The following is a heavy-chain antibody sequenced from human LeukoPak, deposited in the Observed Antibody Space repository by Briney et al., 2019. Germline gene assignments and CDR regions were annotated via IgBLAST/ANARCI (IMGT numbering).Heavy chain of an antibody. CDR3: ARARGSGSYYGHDYYYYHYMDV. J-gene: IGHJ6*03. CDR1: GDTFTTDY. CDR2: SNPSGGST. D-gene: IGHD3-10*01. Sequence: ASVKVSCKASGDTFTTDYIHWVRQGPGQGPEWMGVSNPSGGSTTNAQKFQGRVTMSRDTSTSTVYMELSSLRSEDTAIYYCARARGSGSYYGHDYYYYHYMDVWGKGTTVTVSS. V-gene: IGHV1-46*01.